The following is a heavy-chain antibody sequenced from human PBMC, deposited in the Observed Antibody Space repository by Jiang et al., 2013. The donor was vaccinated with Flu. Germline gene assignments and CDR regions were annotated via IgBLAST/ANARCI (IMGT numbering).Heavy chain of an antibody. CDR3: ARAATYYYDSSGRYGMDV. J-gene: IGHJ6*01. D-gene: IGHD3-22*01. V-gene: IGHV6-1*01. CDR1: GDSVSSNSAA. CDR2: TYYRSKWYN. Sequence: SQTLSLTCAISGDSVSSNSAAWNWIRQSPSRGLEWLGRTYYRSKWYNDYAVSVKSRITINPDTSKNQFSLQLNSVTPEDTAVYYCARAATYYYDSSGRYGMDVWGPRDHGHRLL.